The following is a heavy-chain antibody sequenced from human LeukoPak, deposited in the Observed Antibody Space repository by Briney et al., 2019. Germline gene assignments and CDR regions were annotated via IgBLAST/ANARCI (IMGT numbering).Heavy chain of an antibody. D-gene: IGHD6-13*01. CDR2: INPNSGGT. Sequence: ASVKVSCKASGYTFTGYYIHWVRQAPGQGLEWMGRINPNSGGTNYAQRFQGRVTMTRDTSISTAYMELSRLRSDDTAVYYCARVSWGSSRYWGQGTLVTVSS. V-gene: IGHV1-2*06. CDR1: GYTFTGYY. CDR3: ARVSWGSSRY. J-gene: IGHJ4*02.